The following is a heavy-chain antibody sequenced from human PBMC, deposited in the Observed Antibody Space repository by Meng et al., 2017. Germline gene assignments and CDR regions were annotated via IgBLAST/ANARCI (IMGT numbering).Heavy chain of an antibody. Sequence: ASGSTFSGYAMHWCRQAPGKGLEWVAVISYDXCNKYYADSVKGRFTISRDNSKNTLYLQMNSLRAEDTAVYYCARDGSRYFDWLSDYWGQGTLVTVSS. D-gene: IGHD3-9*01. CDR1: GSTFSGYA. CDR2: ISYDXCNK. V-gene: IGHV3-30*04. CDR3: ARDGSRYFDWLSDY. J-gene: IGHJ4*02.